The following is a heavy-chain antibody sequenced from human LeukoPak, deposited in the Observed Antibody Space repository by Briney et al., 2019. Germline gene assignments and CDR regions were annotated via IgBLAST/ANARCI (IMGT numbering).Heavy chain of an antibody. CDR1: GYTFTSYG. D-gene: IGHD3-16*01. CDR2: ISAYNGNT. Sequence: ASVKVSCKASGYTFTSYGISWVRQAPGQGLEWMGWISAYNGNTKYSQKFQGRVTITRDTSASTAYMELSSLRSEDTAVYYCAREAIRLGELDDAFDIWGQGTMVTVSS. CDR3: AREAIRLGELDDAFDI. J-gene: IGHJ3*02. V-gene: IGHV1-18*01.